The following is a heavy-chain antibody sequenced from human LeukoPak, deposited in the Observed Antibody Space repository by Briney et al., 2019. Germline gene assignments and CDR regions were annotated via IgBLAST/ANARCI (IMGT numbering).Heavy chain of an antibody. D-gene: IGHD3-22*01. J-gene: IGHJ6*03. CDR1: GGSFSGYY. CDR3: ARANNYYGSSGYISTSCYCCFTDV. V-gene: IGHV4-34*01. CDR2: INHSGST. Sequence: SETLSLTCAVYGGSFSGYYWSWIRQPPGKGLEWVGEINHSGSTNYNPSLKSRVTISVDTSTNQFTLKLSTVTAADMAVYYCARANNYYGSSGYISTSCYCCFTDVWGKGTAVTVSS.